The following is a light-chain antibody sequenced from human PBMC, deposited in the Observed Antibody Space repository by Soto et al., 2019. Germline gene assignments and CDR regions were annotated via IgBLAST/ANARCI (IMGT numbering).Light chain of an antibody. CDR3: SSFTRSNSYV. Sequence: QSVLTQPASVSGSPGQSITISCTGTSSDVGAYNYVSWYQQHPGKVPKLMIYDVSDRPSGVSNRFSGSKSGNTASLTISGIQAEHEANYYSSSFTRSNSYVFGPGTKVTVL. V-gene: IGLV2-14*03. CDR1: SSDVGAYNY. CDR2: DVS. J-gene: IGLJ1*01.